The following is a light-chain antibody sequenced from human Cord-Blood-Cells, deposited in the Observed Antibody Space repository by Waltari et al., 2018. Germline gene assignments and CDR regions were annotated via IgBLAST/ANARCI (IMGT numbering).Light chain of an antibody. CDR2: RNN. V-gene: IGLV1-47*01. CDR1: SSDVGGYNY. Sequence: QSALTQPASVSGSPGQSITISCTGTSSDVGGYNYVSWYQQLPGTAPKLLIDRNNQRTSGAPDRFSGSKSGTSASLAISGLRSEDEADYYCAAWDDSLSGWVFGGGTKLTVL. J-gene: IGLJ3*02. CDR3: AAWDDSLSGWV.